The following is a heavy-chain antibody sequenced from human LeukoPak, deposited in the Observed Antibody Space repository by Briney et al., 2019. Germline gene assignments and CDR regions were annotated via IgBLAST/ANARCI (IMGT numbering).Heavy chain of an antibody. D-gene: IGHD3-10*01. CDR2: FDPEDGET. J-gene: IGHJ4*02. CDR1: GGTFSSYA. V-gene: IGHV1-24*01. CDR3: ATGSITPDY. Sequence: ASVKVSCKASGGTFSSYAISWVRQAPGQGLEWMGGFDPEDGETIYAQKFQGRVTMTEDTSTDTAYMELSSLRSGDTAVYYCATGSITPDYWGQGTLVTVSS.